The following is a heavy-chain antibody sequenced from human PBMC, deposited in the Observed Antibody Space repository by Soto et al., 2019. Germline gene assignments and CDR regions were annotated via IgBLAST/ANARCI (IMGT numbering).Heavy chain of an antibody. V-gene: IGHV3-72*01. D-gene: IGHD3-16*01. J-gene: IGHJ4*02. CDR1: GFTFSDYY. CDR3: ARDTGGSYDY. CDR2: TRNKANSYTI. Sequence: EVQLVKSGGGLVQPGGPLRLSCAASGFTFSDYYMDWVRQVPGKGLEWVGRTRNKANSYTIEYAASVRGRFSISRDDSKDSMYLQMYSLKTEDTAVYYCARDTGGSYDYWGQGALVTVSS.